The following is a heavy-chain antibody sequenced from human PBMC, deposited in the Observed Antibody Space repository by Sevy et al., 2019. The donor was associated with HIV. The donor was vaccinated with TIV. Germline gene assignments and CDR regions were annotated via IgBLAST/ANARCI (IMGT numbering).Heavy chain of an antibody. Sequence: GGSLRLSCRGSGFSFSDFYMSWIRQAPGKGLEWVSHITGSGFTIYQADSVKGRFATSRDNAKNSLFLQMNSLRVEDTAVYFCVGRRYSSSYSWFYNFDFWGQGAPVTVSS. CDR1: GFSFSDFY. D-gene: IGHD5-12*01. J-gene: IGHJ4*02. CDR2: ITGSGFTI. CDR3: VGRRYSSSYSWFYNFDF. V-gene: IGHV3-11*01.